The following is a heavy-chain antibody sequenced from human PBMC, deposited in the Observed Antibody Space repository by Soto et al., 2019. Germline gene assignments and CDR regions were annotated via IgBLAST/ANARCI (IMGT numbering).Heavy chain of an antibody. V-gene: IGHV3-9*01. CDR1: GFTFDDYA. CDR3: ARDRESSGWLGAFDI. J-gene: IGHJ3*02. D-gene: IGHD6-19*01. CDR2: ISWNSGSI. Sequence: DVQLVESGGGLVQPGRSLRLSCAASGFTFDDYAMHWVRQAPGKGLEWVSGISWNSGSIGYADSVKGRFTISRDNAKNSLYLQMNSLRAEDTALYDCARDRESSGWLGAFDIWGQGTMVTVSS.